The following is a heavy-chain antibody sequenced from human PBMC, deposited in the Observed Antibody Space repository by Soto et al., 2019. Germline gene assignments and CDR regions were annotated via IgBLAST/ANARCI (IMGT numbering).Heavy chain of an antibody. D-gene: IGHD2-15*01. J-gene: IGHJ4*02. CDR3: EKDRAFFSGGSCTPLAS. CDR1: GFTFDDYA. V-gene: IGHV3-9*01. Sequence: EVQLVESGGGLVQPGRSLRLSCAASGFTFDDYAMHWVRQAPGKGLEWVSGISWNSGSIGYADSVKGRFTISRDNAKNSLYPKMNSLRVEDTALYYCEKDRAFFSGGSCTPLASGAQETLATVSS. CDR2: ISWNSGSI.